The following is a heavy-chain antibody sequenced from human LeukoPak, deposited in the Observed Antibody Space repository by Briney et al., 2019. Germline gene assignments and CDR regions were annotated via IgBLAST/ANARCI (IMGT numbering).Heavy chain of an antibody. D-gene: IGHD5-24*01. CDR3: ARGNGYNQGGHFDY. Sequence: PGGSLRLSCAASGFTFNSYGMHWVRQAPGKGLEWVAVIWYDGSNKYYADSVKGRFTISRDNSKNTVYLQMNNLRAEDTAVYYCARGNGYNQGGHFDYWGQGTLVTVSS. J-gene: IGHJ4*02. CDR2: IWYDGSNK. V-gene: IGHV3-33*01. CDR1: GFTFNSYG.